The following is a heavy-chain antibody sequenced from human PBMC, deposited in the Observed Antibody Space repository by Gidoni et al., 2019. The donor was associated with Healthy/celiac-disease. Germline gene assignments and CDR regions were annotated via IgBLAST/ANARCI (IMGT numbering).Heavy chain of an antibody. CDR1: GFTFSSYW. D-gene: IGHD2-2*01. V-gene: IGHV3-7*01. CDR2: IKQDGSEK. CDR3: ARDDCSSTSCYVYYGMDV. Sequence: EVQLVESGGGLVQPGGSLRLSCAASGFTFSSYWRSWVRQAPGKGLEWVANIKQDGSEKYYVDSVKGRFTISRDNAKNSLYLQMNSLRAEDTAVYYCARDDCSSTSCYVYYGMDVWGQGTTVTVSS. J-gene: IGHJ6*02.